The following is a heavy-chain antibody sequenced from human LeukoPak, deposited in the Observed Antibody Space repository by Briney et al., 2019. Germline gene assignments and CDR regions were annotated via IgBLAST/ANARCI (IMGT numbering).Heavy chain of an antibody. Sequence: GGSLRLSCAASGFTFSSYAMSWVRQAPGKGLEWVSSISGPDNDTYYTDSVKGRFSISRDNSKNTLYLQMNSLRAEDTAVYYCANDGAYYDSSTDAFDIWGQGTMVTVSS. CDR3: ANDGAYYDSSTDAFDI. CDR2: ISGPDNDT. J-gene: IGHJ3*02. CDR1: GFTFSSYA. V-gene: IGHV3-23*01. D-gene: IGHD3-22*01.